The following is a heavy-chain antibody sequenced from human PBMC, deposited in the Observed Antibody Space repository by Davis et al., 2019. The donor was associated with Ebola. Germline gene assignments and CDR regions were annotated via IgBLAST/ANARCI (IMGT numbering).Heavy chain of an antibody. CDR3: ARVRSSSWYETPFDY. CDR2: IYYSGST. CDR1: GGSISSYY. Sequence: SETLSLTCTVSGGSISSYYWSWIRQPPGKGLEWIGYIYYSGSTNYNPSLKSRVTISVDTSKNQFSLKLSSVTAADTAVYYCARVRSSSWYETPFDYWGQGTLVTVSS. D-gene: IGHD6-13*01. J-gene: IGHJ4*02. V-gene: IGHV4-59*01.